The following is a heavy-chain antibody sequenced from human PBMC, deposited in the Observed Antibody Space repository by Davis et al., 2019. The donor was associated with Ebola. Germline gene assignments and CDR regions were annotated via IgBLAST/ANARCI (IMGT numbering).Heavy chain of an antibody. CDR1: GFTFSSYA. CDR3: ARGYYYDSSGYYPFGAPMLGWFDP. D-gene: IGHD3-22*01. J-gene: IGHJ5*02. CDR2: ISGSGGST. V-gene: IGHV3-23*01. Sequence: GGSLRLSCAASGFTFSSYAMSWVRQAPGKGLEWVSAISGSGGSTYYADSVKGRFTISRDNSKNTLYLQMNSLRAEDTAVYYCARGYYYDSSGYYPFGAPMLGWFDPWGQGTLVTVSS.